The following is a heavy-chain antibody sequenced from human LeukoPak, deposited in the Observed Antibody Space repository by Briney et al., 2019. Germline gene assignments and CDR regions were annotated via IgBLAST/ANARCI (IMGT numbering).Heavy chain of an antibody. CDR3: ARGYLGSTPFDY. CDR2: INHSGST. Sequence: SETLSLTCAVYGGSFSGYYWSWIRQPPGKGLEWIGEINHSGSTNYNPSLKSRVTISVDTSKNQFSLKLSSVPAADTAVYYCARGYLGSTPFDYWGQGTLVTVSS. D-gene: IGHD2-15*01. CDR1: GGSFSGYY. J-gene: IGHJ4*02. V-gene: IGHV4-34*01.